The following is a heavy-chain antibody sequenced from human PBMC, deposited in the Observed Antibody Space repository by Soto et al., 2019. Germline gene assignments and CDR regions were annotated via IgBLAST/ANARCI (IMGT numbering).Heavy chain of an antibody. V-gene: IGHV3-48*01. CDR2: ISSSSSTI. CDR1: GFTFSSYS. J-gene: IGHJ6*03. CDR3: ARDWTTVISGGYYYYYYMDV. Sequence: GGSLRLSCAASGFTFSSYSMNWVRQAPGKGLEWVSYISSSSSTIYYADSVKGRFTISRDNAKNSLYLQMNSLRAEDTAVYYCARDWTTVISGGYYYYYYMDVWGKGTTVTVSS. D-gene: IGHD4-17*01.